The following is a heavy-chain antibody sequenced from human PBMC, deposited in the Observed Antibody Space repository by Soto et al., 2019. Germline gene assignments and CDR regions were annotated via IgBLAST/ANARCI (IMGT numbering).Heavy chain of an antibody. V-gene: IGHV3-33*01. CDR3: ARDGWAVTYHFDY. D-gene: IGHD4-17*01. CDR2: IWYDGSNK. J-gene: IGHJ4*02. CDR1: GFTFSSYG. Sequence: QVQLVESGGGVVQPGRSLRLSCAASGFTFSSYGMHWVRQAPGKGLEWVAVIWYDGSNKYYADSVKGRFTISRDNSKNKLYRQMNSLRAEDTAVYYCARDGWAVTYHFDYWDQGTLVTVYS.